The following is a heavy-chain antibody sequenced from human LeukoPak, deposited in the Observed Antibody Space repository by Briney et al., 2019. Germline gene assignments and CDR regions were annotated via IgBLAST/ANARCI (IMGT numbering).Heavy chain of an antibody. CDR3: ARNYDSSGYYYMQWDY. V-gene: IGHV3-9*01. D-gene: IGHD3-22*01. CDR2: ISWNSGSI. Sequence: PGGSLRLSCAASGFTFDDYAMHWVRQAPGKGLEWVSGISWNSGSIGYADSVKGRFTISRDNAKNSLYLQMNSLRAEDTAVYYCARNYDSSGYYYMQWDYWGQGTLVTVSS. CDR1: GFTFDDYA. J-gene: IGHJ4*02.